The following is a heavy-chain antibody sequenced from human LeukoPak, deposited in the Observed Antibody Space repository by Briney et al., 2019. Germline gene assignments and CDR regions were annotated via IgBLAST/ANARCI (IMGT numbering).Heavy chain of an antibody. CDR2: MNPGTGNT. CDR1: GYTFINYD. V-gene: IGHV1-8*01. D-gene: IGHD5-18*01. J-gene: IGHJ3*02. CDR3: ARAVDTAMVDAFDI. Sequence: GASVKVSCKASGYTFINYDINWVRQATGQGLEWMGWMNPGTGNTGYAQKFQGRVTMTRNTSISTVYMELSSLRSEDTAVYYCARAVDTAMVDAFDIWGQGTMVTVSS.